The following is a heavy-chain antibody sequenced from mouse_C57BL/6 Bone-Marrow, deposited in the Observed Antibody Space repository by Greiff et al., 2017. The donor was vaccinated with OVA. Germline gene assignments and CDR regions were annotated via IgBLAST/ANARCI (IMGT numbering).Heavy chain of an antibody. CDR2: ISDGGSYT. Sequence: EVQLVESGGGLVKPGGSLKLSCAASGFTFSSYAMSWVRQTPEKRLEWVATISDGGSYTYYPDNVKGRFTISRDNAKNNLYLQMSHLKSEDTAMYYCASLHYSDDWGQGTTLTVSS. V-gene: IGHV5-4*01. J-gene: IGHJ2*01. CDR3: ASLHYSDD. CDR1: GFTFSSYA. D-gene: IGHD1-1*01.